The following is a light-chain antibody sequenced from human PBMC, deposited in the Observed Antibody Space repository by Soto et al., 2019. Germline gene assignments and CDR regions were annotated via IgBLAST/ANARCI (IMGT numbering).Light chain of an antibody. CDR2: DAS. CDR3: QQRSNWLSLT. V-gene: IGKV3-11*01. Sequence: ESALTRSPPTLSWSPGERTTLSCRASQSVSSYLAWYQQKPGQAPRLLIYDASNRATGIPARFSGSGSGTDFTLTISSLEPEDFAVYYCQQRSNWLSLTFGGGTKV. CDR1: QSVSSY. J-gene: IGKJ4*01.